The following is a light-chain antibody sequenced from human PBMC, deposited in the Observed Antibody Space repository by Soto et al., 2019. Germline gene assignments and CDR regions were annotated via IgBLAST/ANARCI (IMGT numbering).Light chain of an antibody. J-gene: IGKJ3*01. Sequence: EIVMTQSPATLSVSPGERATLSCMASQSVSSNLAWYQQKPGQAPRLLIYGASTRATGIPARFSGSGSGTEFTLTISSLQSEDFAVYYCQQYNNWPFTFGPGTKGDIK. CDR2: GAS. V-gene: IGKV3-15*01. CDR1: QSVSSN. CDR3: QQYNNWPFT.